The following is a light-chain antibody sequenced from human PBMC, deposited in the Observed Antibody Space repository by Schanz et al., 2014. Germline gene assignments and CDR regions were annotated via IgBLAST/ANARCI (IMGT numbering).Light chain of an antibody. V-gene: IGLV2-14*01. Sequence: QSALTQPASVSGSPGQSITISCTGTSSDVGGYNYVSWYQQHPGKAPKLMIYEDSTRPSGVSNRFSGSKSGNTASLTISGLQAEDEADYYCQSYDSSLSVRVFGGGTKLTVL. CDR2: EDS. J-gene: IGLJ3*02. CDR1: SSDVGGYNY. CDR3: QSYDSSLSVRV.